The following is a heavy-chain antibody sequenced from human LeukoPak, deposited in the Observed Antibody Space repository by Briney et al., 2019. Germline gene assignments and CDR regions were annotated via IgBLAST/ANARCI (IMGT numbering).Heavy chain of an antibody. CDR1: GDSISSDY. D-gene: IGHD6-19*01. V-gene: IGHV4-59*08. CDR2: IHSSGST. CDR3: ARGYSSGWIDY. Sequence: SETLSLTCTVSGDSISSDYWSWIRQPPGKGLEWIGSIHSSGSTNYNPSLKSRVTISIDTSKIQFSLKVRSVTAADTAVYYCARGYSSGWIDYWGQGTLVTVSS. J-gene: IGHJ4*02.